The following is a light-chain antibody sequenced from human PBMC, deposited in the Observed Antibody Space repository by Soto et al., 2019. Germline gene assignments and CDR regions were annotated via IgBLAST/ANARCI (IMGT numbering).Light chain of an antibody. Sequence: QSALTQPASVSGSPGQSITISCTGTSSDVGSYNLVSWYQQHPGKAPKLMIYEGSKRPSGVSNRFSGSKSGNTASLTISGLQAEDEADYYCCSYAGPQFGGGTKLTVL. J-gene: IGLJ3*02. V-gene: IGLV2-23*01. CDR1: SSDVGSYNL. CDR2: EGS. CDR3: CSYAGPQ.